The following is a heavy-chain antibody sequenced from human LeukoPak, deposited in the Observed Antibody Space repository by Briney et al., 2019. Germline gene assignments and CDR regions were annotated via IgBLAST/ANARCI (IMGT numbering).Heavy chain of an antibody. CDR3: ARVRDFSYYMDV. CDR1: AYSISSGYY. D-gene: IGHD3-3*01. J-gene: IGHJ6*03. Sequence: SETLSLTCTVSAYSISSGYYWGWIRQPPEKGLEWIGSIFHSGDSYYNPSLKSRVTISVDTSKNQFSLKLSSVTAADTAVYYCARVRDFSYYMDVWGKGTTIAVSS. V-gene: IGHV4-38-2*02. CDR2: IFHSGDS.